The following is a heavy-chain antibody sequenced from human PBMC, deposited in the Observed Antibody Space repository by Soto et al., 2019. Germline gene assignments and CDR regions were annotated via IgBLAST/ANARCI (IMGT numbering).Heavy chain of an antibody. V-gene: IGHV3-30-3*01. CDR2: ISYDGSNK. CDR3: ARVPTVVTTAYYFDY. D-gene: IGHD4-17*01. Sequence: QVQLVESGGGVVQPGRSLRLSGAASGFTFSSYAMHWVRQAPGKGLEWVAVISYDGSNKYYADSVKGRFTISRDNSKNTLYLQMNSLRAEDTAVYYCARVPTVVTTAYYFDYWGQGTLVTVSS. J-gene: IGHJ4*02. CDR1: GFTFSSYA.